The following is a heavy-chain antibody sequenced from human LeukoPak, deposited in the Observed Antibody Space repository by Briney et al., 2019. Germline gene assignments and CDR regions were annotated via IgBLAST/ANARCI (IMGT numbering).Heavy chain of an antibody. CDR2: ISSSGTTV. D-gene: IGHD5-24*01. CDR1: GFTFSNYG. J-gene: IGHJ4*02. Sequence: GGSLRLSCAASGFTFSNYGMIWVRQAPGKGLEWISYISSSGTTVYYADSVKGRFTVSRDNAENSLSLQMNSLRDGDTAMFYCARVGDGHSVKYLVCWGQGTLVTVSS. CDR3: ARVGDGHSVKYLVC. V-gene: IGHV3-48*02.